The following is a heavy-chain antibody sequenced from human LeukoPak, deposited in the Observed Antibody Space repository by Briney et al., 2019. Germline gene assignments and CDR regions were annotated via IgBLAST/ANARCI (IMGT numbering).Heavy chain of an antibody. J-gene: IGHJ4*02. V-gene: IGHV1-2*02. CDR2: INPNSGGT. D-gene: IGHD4-11*01. CDR1: GGTFSSYA. CDR3: ARRNSNADY. Sequence: ASVKVSCKASGGTFSSYAISWVRQAPGQGLEWMGWINPNSGGTNYAQKFQGRVTMTRDTSISTAYMELSRLRSDDTAVYYCARRNSNADYWGQGTLVIVSS.